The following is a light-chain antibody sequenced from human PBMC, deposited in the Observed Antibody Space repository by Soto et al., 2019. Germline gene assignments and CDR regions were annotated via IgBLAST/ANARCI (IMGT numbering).Light chain of an antibody. Sequence: DIQMTQSPSSLSASVGDRVTITCQANKDIKNYLNWYQQKPGKAPKLLIYAASILETGVPSRFSGSGSGTDFTFTISSLQPEDIATYYCQHYDDLPGAFGQGTKVAIK. J-gene: IGKJ1*01. V-gene: IGKV1-33*01. CDR1: KDIKNY. CDR2: AAS. CDR3: QHYDDLPGA.